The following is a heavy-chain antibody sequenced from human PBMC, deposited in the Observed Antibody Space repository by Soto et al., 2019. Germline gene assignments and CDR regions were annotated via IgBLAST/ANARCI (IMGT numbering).Heavy chain of an antibody. D-gene: IGHD4-17*01. CDR1: GFTFSSYA. J-gene: IGHJ3*02. CDR2: ISYDGSNK. Sequence: GGSLRLSCAASGFTFSSYAMHWVRQAPGKGLEWVAVISYDGSNKYYADSVKGRFTISRDNSKNTLYLQMNSLRAEDTAVYYCAIEGTTVVTDDAFDIWGQGTMVTVSS. V-gene: IGHV3-30*04. CDR3: AIEGTTVVTDDAFDI.